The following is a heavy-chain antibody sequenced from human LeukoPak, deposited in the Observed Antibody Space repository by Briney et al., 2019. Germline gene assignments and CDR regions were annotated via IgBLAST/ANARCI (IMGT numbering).Heavy chain of an antibody. D-gene: IGHD6-19*01. V-gene: IGHV3-15*05. CDR1: GFTFSNAW. Sequence: GGSLRLSCAASGFTFSNAWMSRVRQAPGKGLEWVGRIKSKTDGGTTDYAAPVKGRFTISRDNAKKTLYLQMNTLRAEDTAMYYCARAIAEAGTDSWGQGTLVTVSS. CDR3: ARAIAEAGTDS. CDR2: IKSKTDGGTT. J-gene: IGHJ4*02.